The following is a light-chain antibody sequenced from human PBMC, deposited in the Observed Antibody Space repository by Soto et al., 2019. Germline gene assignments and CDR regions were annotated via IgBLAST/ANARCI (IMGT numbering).Light chain of an antibody. J-gene: IGLJ1*01. CDR2: EVS. CDR1: SSDVGSYNP. V-gene: IGLV2-23*02. CDR3: CSYAGSSGYV. Sequence: QSVLTQPASVSGSPGQSITISCTGTSSDVGSYNPVSWYQQHPGKAPKLMIYEVSKRPSGVSNRFSGSKSGNTASLTISGLQAEDEADYYCCSYAGSSGYVFGTGTKVTVL.